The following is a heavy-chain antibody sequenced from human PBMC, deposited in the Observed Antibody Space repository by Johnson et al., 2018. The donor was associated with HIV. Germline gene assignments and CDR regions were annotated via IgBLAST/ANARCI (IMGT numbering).Heavy chain of an antibody. CDR2: INWNGGSR. D-gene: IGHD1-26*01. V-gene: IGHV3-20*04. J-gene: IGHJ3*02. Sequence: VQLVESGGGLVQPGRSLRLSCAASGFTFDGYGMSWVRQGPGKGLEWVSGINWNGGSRDYADSVKGRFTISRDNSNNTLSLQMNSLRPEDTAVYYCARDPYRDALDIWGQGTMVNVSS. CDR3: ARDPYRDALDI. CDR1: GFTFDGYG.